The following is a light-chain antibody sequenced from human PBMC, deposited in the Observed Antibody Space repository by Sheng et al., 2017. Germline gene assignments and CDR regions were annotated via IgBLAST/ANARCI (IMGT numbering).Light chain of an antibody. CDR1: QSVSNSQ. J-gene: IGKJ2*01. Sequence: EIVLTQSPGTLSLSPGERATLSCRASQSVSNSQLAWYQQKPGQAPRLLIFGASSRATGIPARISGSGSGTDFTLTISRLEPEDFAVYYCQQYNSSPPYTFGQGTKLEIK. CDR2: GAS. CDR3: QQYNSSPPYT. V-gene: IGKV3-20*01.